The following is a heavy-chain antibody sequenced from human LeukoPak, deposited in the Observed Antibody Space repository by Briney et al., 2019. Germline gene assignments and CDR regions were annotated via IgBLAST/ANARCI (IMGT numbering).Heavy chain of an antibody. V-gene: IGHV4-59*08. CDR1: GGSFSSFY. CDR2: IYYSGST. Sequence: PSETLSLTCTVSGGSFSSFYWSWIRQTPWKGLEWIGYIYYSGSTKYNSSLKRRVTLSVDTSKNQFSLKLSSVTAADTAVYYCARLNSGSFDAFDIWGQGTLVTVSS. CDR3: ARLNSGSFDAFDI. J-gene: IGHJ3*02. D-gene: IGHD1-26*01.